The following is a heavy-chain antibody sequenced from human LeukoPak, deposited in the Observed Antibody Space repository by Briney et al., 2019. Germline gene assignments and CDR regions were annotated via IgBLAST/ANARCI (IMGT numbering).Heavy chain of an antibody. V-gene: IGHV3-23*01. CDR2: ISGSGGST. J-gene: IGHJ3*02. Sequence: GGSLRLSCAASGLTFSSYAMSWVRQAPGKGLEWVSAISGSGGSTYYADSVKGRFTISRDNAKNSLYLQMNSLRAEDTAVYYCAREVGGSSDAFDIWGQGTMVTVSS. CDR3: AREVGGSSDAFDI. D-gene: IGHD1-26*01. CDR1: GLTFSSYA.